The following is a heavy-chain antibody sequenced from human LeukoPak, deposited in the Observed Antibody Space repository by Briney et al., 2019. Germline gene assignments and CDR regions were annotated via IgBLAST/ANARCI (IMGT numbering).Heavy chain of an antibody. Sequence: ASVKVSCKASGYTFTGYYMHWVRQAPGQRLEWMGWINPNTGGTHYAQKFQGRVTMTRDTSITTAYMELSRLRSDDTAVYYCARNDILTANDYWGQGALVTVSS. CDR3: ARNDILTANDY. J-gene: IGHJ4*02. CDR1: GYTFTGYY. V-gene: IGHV1-2*02. CDR2: INPNTGGT. D-gene: IGHD3-9*01.